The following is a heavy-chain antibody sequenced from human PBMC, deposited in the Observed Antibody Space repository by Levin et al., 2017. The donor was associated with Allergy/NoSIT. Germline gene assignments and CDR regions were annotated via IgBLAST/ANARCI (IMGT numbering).Heavy chain of an antibody. CDR1: GYTFTSYA. CDR3: ARDPLVGITVGGVID. Sequence: GESLKISCKASGYTFTSYAMHWVRQAPGQRLEWMGWINAGTGNTKYSQKFQGRVTITRDTSASTAYMELSSLRSEDTAVYYCARDPLVGITVGGVIDWGQGTLVTVSS. D-gene: IGHD3-16*02. V-gene: IGHV1-3*01. CDR2: INAGTGNT. J-gene: IGHJ4*02.